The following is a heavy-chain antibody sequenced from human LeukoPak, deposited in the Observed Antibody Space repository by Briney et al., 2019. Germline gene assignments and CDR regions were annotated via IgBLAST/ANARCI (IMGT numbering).Heavy chain of an antibody. Sequence: SETLSLTCAVYGGSFSGYYWSWIRQPPGKGLEWIGEINHSGSTNYNPSLKSRVTISVDTSKNQFSLKLSSVTAADTAVYYCARGGGPQGYYMDVWGNGTTVTVSS. CDR2: INHSGST. J-gene: IGHJ6*03. CDR1: GGSFSGYY. CDR3: ARGGGPQGYYMDV. V-gene: IGHV4-34*01.